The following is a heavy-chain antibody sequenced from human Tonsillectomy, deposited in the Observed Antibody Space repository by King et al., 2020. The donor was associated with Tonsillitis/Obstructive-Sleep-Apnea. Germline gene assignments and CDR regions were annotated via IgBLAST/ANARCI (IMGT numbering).Heavy chain of an antibody. V-gene: IGHV4-59*01. CDR1: GGSISSYY. J-gene: IGHJ5*02. D-gene: IGHD6-13*01. Sequence: VQLQESGPGLVKPSETLSLTCTVSGGSISSYYWSWIRQPPGKGLEWIGYIYYSGSTNYNPSLKSRVTISVDTSKNQFSLKLSSVTAADTAVYYCAFSSSWYNWFDPWGQGTLVTVSS. CDR3: AFSSSWYNWFDP. CDR2: IYYSGST.